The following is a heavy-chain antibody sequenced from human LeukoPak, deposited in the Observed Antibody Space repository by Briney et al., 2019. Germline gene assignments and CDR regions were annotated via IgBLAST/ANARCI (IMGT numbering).Heavy chain of an antibody. V-gene: IGHV5-51*01. CDR1: GYSFATYW. Sequence: SGESLKISCKGSGYSFATYWIGWVRQMPGKGLEWMGIIYPRDSDIRYSPSFQGQVTISADKSINTAYLQWSSLKASDTAMYYCARQEIAAAAGIGMDVWGQGTTVTVSS. CDR3: ARQEIAAAAGIGMDV. CDR2: IYPRDSDI. D-gene: IGHD6-13*01. J-gene: IGHJ6*02.